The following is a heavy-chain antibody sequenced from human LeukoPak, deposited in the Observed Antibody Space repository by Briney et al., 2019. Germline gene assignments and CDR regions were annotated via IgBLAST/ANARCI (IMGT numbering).Heavy chain of an antibody. Sequence: SCKASGGTFSSYSMNWVRQAPGRGLEWVSSISSSSSYIYYADSVKGRFTISRDNAKNSLYLQMNSLRAEDTAVYYCARVPMYSSSYYWGQGTLVTVSS. CDR2: ISSSSSYI. D-gene: IGHD6-6*01. CDR1: GGTFSSYS. V-gene: IGHV3-21*01. J-gene: IGHJ4*02. CDR3: ARVPMYSSSYY.